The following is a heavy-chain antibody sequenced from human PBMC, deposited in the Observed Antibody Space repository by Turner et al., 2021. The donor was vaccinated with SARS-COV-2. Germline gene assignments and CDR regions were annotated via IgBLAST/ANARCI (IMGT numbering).Heavy chain of an antibody. V-gene: IGHV4-39*01. J-gene: IGHJ5*02. D-gene: IGHD6-13*01. CDR3: ARHWEVAAAAYLARFDP. CDR1: GGSISSSSYY. Sequence: QLQLQASGPGLVKPSETPSLTCTVSGGSISSSSYYWGWIRQPPGKGLEWIGSIYYSGSTYYNPSLKSRVTITVDTSKNHFSLKLSSVTAADTALYYCARHWEVAAAAYLARFDPWGQGTLVTVSS. CDR2: IYYSGST.